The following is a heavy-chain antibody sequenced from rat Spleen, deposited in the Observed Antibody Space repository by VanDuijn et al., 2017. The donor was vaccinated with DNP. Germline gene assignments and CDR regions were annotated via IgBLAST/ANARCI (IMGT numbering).Heavy chain of an antibody. J-gene: IGHJ1*01. CDR3: SRDRDSTGIRTWYFDF. Sequence: QVQLKESGPGLVQPSQTLSLTCTVSGFSVTSYGVSWVRQFPGKGLEWIAAISSGGSTYYNSVFKSRLSISRYTSKSQVFLKMNSLQTEDTAIYFCSRDRDSTGIRTWYFDFWGPGTMVTVSS. D-gene: IGHD1-4*01. CDR1: GFSVTSYG. V-gene: IGHV2S8*01. CDR2: ISSGGST.